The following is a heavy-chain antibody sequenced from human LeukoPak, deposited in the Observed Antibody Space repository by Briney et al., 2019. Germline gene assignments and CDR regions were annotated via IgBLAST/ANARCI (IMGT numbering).Heavy chain of an antibody. V-gene: IGHV4-38-2*01. D-gene: IGHD1-1*01. CDR2: IFHTGTT. Sequence: SETLSLTCGVSDYTLSSGDYWGWIRQPPGKGLEWIGYIFHTGTTYYNPALKSRVTISVDTSKNQFSLRLNSVTAADTAVYYCARCIISTDRSFYSYMDIWGRGTTVTVSS. CDR3: ARCIISTDRSFYSYMDI. J-gene: IGHJ6*03. CDR1: DYTLSSGDY.